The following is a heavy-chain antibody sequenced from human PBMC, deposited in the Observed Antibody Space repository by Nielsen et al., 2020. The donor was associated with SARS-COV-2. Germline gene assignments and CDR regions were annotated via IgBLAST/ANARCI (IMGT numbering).Heavy chain of an antibody. V-gene: IGHV1-18*04. J-gene: IGHJ6*03. CDR1: GYTFTSYG. CDR3: ASDPPGYCSSTSCPGYYYYYYMDV. Sequence: ASVKVSCKASGYTFTSYGISWVRQAPGQGLEWMGWISAYNGNTNYAQKLQGRVTMTTDTSTSTAYMQLRSLRSDDTAVYYCASDPPGYCSSTSCPGYYYYYYMDVWGKGTTVTVSS. CDR2: ISAYNGNT. D-gene: IGHD2-2*01.